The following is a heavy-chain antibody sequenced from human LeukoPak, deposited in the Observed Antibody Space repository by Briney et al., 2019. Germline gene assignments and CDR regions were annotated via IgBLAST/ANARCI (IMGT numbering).Heavy chain of an antibody. CDR2: IYYSGST. V-gene: IGHV4-59*01. CDR1: GGSISSYY. Sequence: PSETLSLTCTVSGGSISSYYWSWIRQPPGKGRAWIGYIYYSGSTNYNPSLKSRVTISVDTSKNQFSLKLSSVTAADTAVYYCARGEYQLLSYYYYYMDVWGKGTTVTVSS. J-gene: IGHJ6*03. D-gene: IGHD2-2*01. CDR3: ARGEYQLLSYYYYYMDV.